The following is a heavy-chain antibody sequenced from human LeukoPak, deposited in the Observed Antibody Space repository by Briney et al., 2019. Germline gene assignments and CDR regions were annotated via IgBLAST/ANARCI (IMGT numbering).Heavy chain of an antibody. CDR2: IRYDGSNK. CDR1: GFTFSSYG. J-gene: IGHJ4*02. CDR3: AKDRGFWSGEDYFDY. Sequence: GGSLRLSCAASGFTFSSYGMHWVRQAPGKGLEWVAFIRYDGSNKYYADSVKGRFTISRDNSKNTLYLQMNSLRAEDTAVYYYAKDRGFWSGEDYFDYWGQGTLVTVSS. V-gene: IGHV3-30*02. D-gene: IGHD3-3*01.